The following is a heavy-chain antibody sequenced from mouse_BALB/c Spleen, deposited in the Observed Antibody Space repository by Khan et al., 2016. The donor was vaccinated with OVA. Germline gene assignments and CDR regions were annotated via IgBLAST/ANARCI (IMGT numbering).Heavy chain of an antibody. V-gene: IGHV14-1*02. J-gene: IGHJ3*01. D-gene: IGHD2-3*01. Sequence: VQLKESGAELVRPGALVKLSCKASGFNIKDYYRHWVKQRPEQGLVWIGRIDPENGDTIYDPKFQGKASITSDTSSNTAYLQLSSLTSEDTAVYYCARDGYSPWFAYGGQGTLVTVSA. CDR3: ARDGYSPWFAY. CDR2: IDPENGDT. CDR1: GFNIKDYY.